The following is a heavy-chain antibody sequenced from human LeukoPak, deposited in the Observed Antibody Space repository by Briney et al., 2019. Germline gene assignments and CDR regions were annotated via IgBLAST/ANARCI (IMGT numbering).Heavy chain of an antibody. CDR1: GYTFLNYD. Sequence: ASVKVSCKASGYTFLNYDINWVRQANGQGPEWMGWMNPKSGNTGFEKKFQGRVSMTSDTSITTAYLEVRSLTFEDTAIYYCARDIGGSRMPPTTRLDPWGQGTLVTVSS. CDR3: ARDIGGSRMPPTTRLDP. CDR2: MNPKSGNT. D-gene: IGHD1-14*01. V-gene: IGHV1-8*01. J-gene: IGHJ5*02.